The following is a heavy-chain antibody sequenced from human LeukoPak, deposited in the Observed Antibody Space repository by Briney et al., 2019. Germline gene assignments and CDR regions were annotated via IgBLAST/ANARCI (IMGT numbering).Heavy chain of an antibody. J-gene: IGHJ4*02. CDR1: GGSFSGYY. D-gene: IGHD6-19*01. Sequence: SETLSLTCAVYGGSFSGYYWSWIRQPPGKGLEWIWEINHSGSTNYNPSPKSRATISVDTSKNQFSLKLSSVTAADTAVYYCARQAHSSGWYGKRGYYFDYWGQGTLVTVSS. CDR2: INHSGST. V-gene: IGHV4-34*01. CDR3: ARQAHSSGWYGKRGYYFDY.